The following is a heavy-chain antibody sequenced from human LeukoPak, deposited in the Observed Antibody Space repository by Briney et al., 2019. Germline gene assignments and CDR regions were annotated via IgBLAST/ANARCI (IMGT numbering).Heavy chain of an antibody. Sequence: PGKSLRLSCRTSGFTFSHFGMHWVRQAPGKGLEWVAVIWSDATEKYYGNSVKGRFTISRDNYDNTVSLKMNSLRVEDTAVYYCAKDAQRGFDFSNSLESWGQGTVVTVSP. V-gene: IGHV3-33*06. CDR3: AKDAQRGFDFSNSLES. D-gene: IGHD4-11*01. CDR1: GFTFSHFG. CDR2: IWSDATEK. J-gene: IGHJ5*01.